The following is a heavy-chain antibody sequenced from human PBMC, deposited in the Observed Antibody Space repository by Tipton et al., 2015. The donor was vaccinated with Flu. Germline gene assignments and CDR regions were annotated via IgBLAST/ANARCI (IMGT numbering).Heavy chain of an antibody. CDR2: IYYSGST. D-gene: IGHD6-19*01. Sequence: TLSLTCTVSGGSISSSSYYWGWIRQPPGKGLEWIGSIYYSGSTYYNPSLKSRVTISVDTSKNQFSLKLSSVTAADPAVYYCARDRIAVAGNYFDYWGQGTLVTVSS. V-gene: IGHV4-39*07. J-gene: IGHJ4*02. CDR3: ARDRIAVAGNYFDY. CDR1: GGSISSSSYY.